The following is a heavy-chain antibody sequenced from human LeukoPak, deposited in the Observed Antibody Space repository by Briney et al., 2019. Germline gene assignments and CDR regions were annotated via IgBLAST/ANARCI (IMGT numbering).Heavy chain of an antibody. CDR2: INPNSGGT. CDR1: GYTFTGYY. J-gene: IGHJ4*02. V-gene: IGHV1-2*02. D-gene: IGHD6-19*01. CDR3: ARSYSSGWQHIYYFDY. Sequence: ASVKVSCKASGYTFTGYYMHWVRQAPGQGLEWMGWINPNSGGTNYAQKFQGRVTMTRDTSISTAYMELSRLRSDDTAVYYCARSYSSGWQHIYYFDYWGQGTLVTVSS.